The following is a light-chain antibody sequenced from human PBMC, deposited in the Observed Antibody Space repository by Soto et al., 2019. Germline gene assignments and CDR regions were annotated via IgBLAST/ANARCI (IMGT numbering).Light chain of an antibody. V-gene: IGKV1-39*01. J-gene: IGKJ2*01. CDR2: TAS. CDR3: QQSYSTPFT. Sequence: DIQMTQSPSSLSASIGDRVAISCRASQSISDHLNWYQQMPGKAPKLLMHTASSLQSGVPSRFSGSGFGTDFTLTISSLKPEDFTTYYCQQSYSTPFTFAQGTKLEIK. CDR1: QSISDH.